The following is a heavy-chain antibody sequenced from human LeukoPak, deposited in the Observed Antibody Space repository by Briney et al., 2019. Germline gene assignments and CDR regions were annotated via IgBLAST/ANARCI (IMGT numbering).Heavy chain of an antibody. CDR2: IDPGDYYI. D-gene: IGHD3-16*01. CDR3: ARRGIGFGDFYDY. V-gene: IGHV5-10-1*01. Sequence: GESLRISCKGSGYTFTNYCITWVRQMPGKGLEWMGTIDPGDYYINYSPSLEGHVIMSTDKATNTAHLQWSSLKASDTGIYYCARRGIGFGDFYDYWGQGTPVTVSS. CDR1: GYTFTNYC. J-gene: IGHJ4*02.